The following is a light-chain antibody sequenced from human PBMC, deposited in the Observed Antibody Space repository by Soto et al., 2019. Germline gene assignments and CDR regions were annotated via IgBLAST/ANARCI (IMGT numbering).Light chain of an antibody. CDR1: RSVSSY. J-gene: IGKJ4*01. CDR2: DAS. Sequence: EILLTQSPATLSLSPGERATLSCRASRSVSSYLAWYQQKPGQAPRLLIYDASNRATGVPARFSGSGSGTDFTLTISSLEPEDFAVYYCQHRSNWPPTFGGGTKVEIK. V-gene: IGKV3-11*01. CDR3: QHRSNWPPT.